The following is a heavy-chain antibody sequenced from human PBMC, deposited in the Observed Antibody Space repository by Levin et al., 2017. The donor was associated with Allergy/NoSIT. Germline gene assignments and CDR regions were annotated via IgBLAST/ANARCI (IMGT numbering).Heavy chain of an antibody. J-gene: IGHJ2*01. CDR3: ARDRWGLIAVAGRNWYFDL. CDR1: GFTFSSYW. D-gene: IGHD6-19*01. V-gene: IGHV3-7*04. Sequence: GESLKISCAASGFTFSSYWMSWVRQAPGKGLEWVANIKQDGSEKYYVDSVKGRFTISRDNAKNSLYLQMNSLRAEDTAVYYCARDRWGLIAVAGRNWYFDLWGRGTLVTVSS. CDR2: IKQDGSEK.